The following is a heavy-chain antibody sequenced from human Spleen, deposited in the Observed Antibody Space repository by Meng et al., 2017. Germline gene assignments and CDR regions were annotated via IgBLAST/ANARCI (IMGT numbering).Heavy chain of an antibody. D-gene: IGHD4-11*01. CDR1: GYTFTSSA. Sequence: QVQLVQSGAEVKKPGASVKVSCKAFGYTFTSSAIHWVRQAPGQSLEWMGWITPGSGNTKYSQKFQGRVTITRDTAASTAYMELHSLGYEDTAVYYCARIQSWGQGTLVTVSS. CDR3: ARIQS. V-gene: IGHV1-3*01. CDR2: ITPGSGNT. J-gene: IGHJ5*02.